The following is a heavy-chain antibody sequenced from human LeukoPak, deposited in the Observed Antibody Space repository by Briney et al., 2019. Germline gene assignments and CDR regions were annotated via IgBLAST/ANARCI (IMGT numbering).Heavy chain of an antibody. Sequence: GGSLRLSCAASGFTFRSYGMHWVRQAPGKGLEWVAVISYDGSNKYYGDSVKGRFTISRDNSKNTLYLQMNSLRAEDTAVYYCAKGGNDYYYYGMDVWGQGTTVTVSS. CDR1: GFTFRSYG. D-gene: IGHD3-10*01. J-gene: IGHJ6*02. V-gene: IGHV3-30*18. CDR3: AKGGNDYYYYGMDV. CDR2: ISYDGSNK.